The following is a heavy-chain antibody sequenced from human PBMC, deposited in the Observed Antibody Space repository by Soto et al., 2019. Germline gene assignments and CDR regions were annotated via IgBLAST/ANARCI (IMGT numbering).Heavy chain of an antibody. D-gene: IGHD3-10*01. J-gene: IGHJ4*02. CDR3: ARLRSAYYFDY. CDR1: GGSISSYY. V-gene: IGHV4-59*08. Sequence: QVQLQESGPGLVKPSETLSLTCTVSGGSISSYYWSWIRQPPGKGLEWIGYIYYSGSTNYNPSLKSRVTISVDTSKNQFSLKLSSVTAADTAVYYCARLRSAYYFDYWGQGTLVTVSS. CDR2: IYYSGST.